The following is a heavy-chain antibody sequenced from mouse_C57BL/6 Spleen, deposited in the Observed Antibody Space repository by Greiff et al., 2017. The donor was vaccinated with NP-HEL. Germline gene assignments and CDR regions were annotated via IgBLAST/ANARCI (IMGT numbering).Heavy chain of an antibody. J-gene: IGHJ4*01. CDR3: ARENSNFLYAMDY. Sequence: DVMLVESGGGLVKPGGSLKLSCAASGFTFSSYAMSWVRQTPEKRLEWVATISDGGSYTYYPDNVKGRFTISRDNAKNNLYLQMSHLKSEDTAMYYCARENSNFLYAMDYWGQGTSVTVSS. D-gene: IGHD2-5*01. V-gene: IGHV5-4*01. CDR1: GFTFSSYA. CDR2: ISDGGSYT.